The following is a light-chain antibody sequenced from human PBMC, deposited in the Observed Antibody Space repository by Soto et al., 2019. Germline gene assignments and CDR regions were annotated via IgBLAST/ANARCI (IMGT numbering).Light chain of an antibody. CDR1: SGHSSYA. CDR3: QTWDTGARVV. Sequence: QPVLTQSPSAPASLGASVKLTCTLSSGHSSYAIAWHQQQPEKGPRYLMKLSSDGSHSKGDGIPDRFSGSSSGAERYLTISSLQSEDEADYYCQTWDTGARVVFGGGTKLTVL. CDR2: LSSDGSH. J-gene: IGLJ2*01. V-gene: IGLV4-69*01.